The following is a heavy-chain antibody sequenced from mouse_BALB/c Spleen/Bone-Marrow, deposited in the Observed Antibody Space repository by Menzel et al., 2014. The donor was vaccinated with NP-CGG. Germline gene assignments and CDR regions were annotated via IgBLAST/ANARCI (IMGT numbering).Heavy chain of an antibody. J-gene: IGHJ3*01. D-gene: IGHD1-1*01. CDR3: ARFATGSFAY. CDR2: IFPVNADT. V-gene: IGHV1-80*01. CDR1: GYVFTDYW. Sequence: VKLVESGAELVRPGSSVKISCKASGYVFTDYWMNWLRQRPGQGLEWIGQIFPVNADTNYKANFKDKVTLTADKSSTTAYMQLNSLTSEDSAVYFFARFATGSFAYWGQGTLVTVSA.